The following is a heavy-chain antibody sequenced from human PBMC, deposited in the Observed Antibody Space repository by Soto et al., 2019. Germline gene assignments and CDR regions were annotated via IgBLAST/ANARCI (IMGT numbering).Heavy chain of an antibody. CDR2: INHSGRT. CDR3: ARGNGSGSYAEYFQH. Sequence: SETLSLTCAVYGGSFSGYYWSWIRQPPGKGLEWIGEINHSGRTNYNPSLKSRVTISVDTSKNQFSLKLSSVTAADTAVYYCARGNGSGSYAEYFQHWGQGTLVTVSS. J-gene: IGHJ1*01. V-gene: IGHV4-34*01. CDR1: GGSFSGYY. D-gene: IGHD3-10*01.